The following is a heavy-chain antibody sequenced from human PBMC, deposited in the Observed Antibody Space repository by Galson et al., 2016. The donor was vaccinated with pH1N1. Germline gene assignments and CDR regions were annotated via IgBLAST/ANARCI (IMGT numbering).Heavy chain of an antibody. CDR1: GDSIGRHY. CDR2: ISSSGNS. J-gene: IGHJ3*02. Sequence: SETLSLTCSVSGDSIGRHYWTWIRQPPGKGLEWLGYISSSGNSSSNPSLKRRLTISIDTSQNQFSLRLASVTAADTAMYYCARDVESAFYDSSGYTTLDIWGQGALVTVSS. V-gene: IGHV4-59*11. D-gene: IGHD3-22*01. CDR3: ARDVESAFYDSSGYTTLDI.